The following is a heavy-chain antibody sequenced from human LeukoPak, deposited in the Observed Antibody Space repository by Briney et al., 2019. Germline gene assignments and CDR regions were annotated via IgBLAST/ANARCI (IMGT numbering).Heavy chain of an antibody. D-gene: IGHD2-2*02. CDR3: AREVRDCSSTSCDMRAALEI. J-gene: IGHJ3*02. Sequence: SETLSLTCTVSGGSISTYDWSWIRQPPGKGLEWIGYIYYSGSTNYNPSLKSRVTISVDTSKNQFSLKLSSVTAADTAVYYCAREVRDCSSTSCDMRAALEIWGQGTMVTVSS. V-gene: IGHV4-59*01. CDR2: IYYSGST. CDR1: GGSISTYD.